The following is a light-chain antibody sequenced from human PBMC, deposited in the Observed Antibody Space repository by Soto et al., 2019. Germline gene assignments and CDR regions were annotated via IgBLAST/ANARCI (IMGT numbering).Light chain of an antibody. CDR3: QQYGSSPTRT. CDR1: PSVSNDF. CDR2: GAS. Sequence: EIVLTQSPGILSLSPGERATLSCRASPSVSNDFLAWYPQKPGQAHRLLIYGASTRATDVPDRFSGSGSGADFTLTISRLEPEDFAVYYGQQYGSSPTRTFGQGTKVDIK. J-gene: IGKJ1*01. V-gene: IGKV3-20*01.